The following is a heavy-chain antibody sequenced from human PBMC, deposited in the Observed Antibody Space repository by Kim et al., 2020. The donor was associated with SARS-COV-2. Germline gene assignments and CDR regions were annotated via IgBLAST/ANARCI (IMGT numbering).Heavy chain of an antibody. J-gene: IGHJ6*02. V-gene: IGHV1-46*01. D-gene: IGHD3-3*01. CDR3: ARGRYYDCWSGYSDDYYYGMDV. CDR2: INPSGGST. Sequence: ASVKVSCKASGYTFTSYYMHWVRQAPGQGLEWMGIINPSGGSTGYAQKFQGRVTMTRDTSTSTVYMELSSLRSEDTAVYYCARGRYYDCWSGYSDDYYYGMDVWGQGTTVTVSS. CDR1: GYTFTSYY.